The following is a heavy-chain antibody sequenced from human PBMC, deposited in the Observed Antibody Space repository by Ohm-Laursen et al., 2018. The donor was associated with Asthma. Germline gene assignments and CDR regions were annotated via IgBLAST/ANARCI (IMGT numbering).Heavy chain of an antibody. CDR3: ARGNLEGLQ. J-gene: IGHJ4*02. V-gene: IGHV3-74*01. D-gene: IGHD5-24*01. Sequence: GSLRLSCAASGFTFSDYFMHWVRQGPGQGLVWISHIFPDGRHTNYADSVKGRFTISRDDAKNTLYLQMNSLRVDDTAVYYCARGNLEGLQWGQGTLVTVS. CDR2: IFPDGRHT. CDR1: GFTFSDYF.